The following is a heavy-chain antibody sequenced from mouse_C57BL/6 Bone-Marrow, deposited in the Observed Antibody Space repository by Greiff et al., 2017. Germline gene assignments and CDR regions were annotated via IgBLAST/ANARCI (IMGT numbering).Heavy chain of an antibody. CDR2: IDPNSGGT. Sequence: QVQLQQPGAELVKPGASVKLSCKASGYTFTSYWLHWVKQRPGRGLEWIGRIDPNSGGTKYNEKFKSKATLTVDKPASTAYMQLSSLTSKDSAVYNCANGSSYPYYFDYWGQGTTLTVSS. D-gene: IGHD1-1*01. V-gene: IGHV1-72*01. CDR3: ANGSSYPYYFDY. CDR1: GYTFTSYW. J-gene: IGHJ2*01.